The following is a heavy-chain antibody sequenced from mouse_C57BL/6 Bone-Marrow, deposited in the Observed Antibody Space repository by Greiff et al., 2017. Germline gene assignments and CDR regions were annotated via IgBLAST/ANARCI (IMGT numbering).Heavy chain of an antibody. CDR2: INTSGGST. J-gene: IGHJ2*01. CDR1: GYTFTSYW. Sequence: QVQLQQSGADLAKPGASLKLSCKASGYTFTSYWMHWVHQTPGQGLEWLGYINTSGGSTKYNQKFKDKATLTRDKSSNTAYMQLSSLTYEDSAVYYCARWPRRGDYWGQGTTLTVSS. CDR3: ARWPRRGDY. V-gene: IGHV1-7*01.